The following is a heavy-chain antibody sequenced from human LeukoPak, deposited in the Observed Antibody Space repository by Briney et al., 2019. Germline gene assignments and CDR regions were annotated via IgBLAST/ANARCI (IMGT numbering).Heavy chain of an antibody. D-gene: IGHD5-12*01. Sequence: PRGSMRLSCAASGFTFGNYAMSWVRQTPGKGLEWVSHIIGSVPSTFYAESVKGRFTISRDNSKNTLYLQMNSLRADDTAVYYCAKGGYDYVEVGYFDYWGQGVLVTVSS. CDR1: GFTFGNYA. CDR2: IIGSVPST. CDR3: AKGGYDYVEVGYFDY. J-gene: IGHJ4*02. V-gene: IGHV3-23*01.